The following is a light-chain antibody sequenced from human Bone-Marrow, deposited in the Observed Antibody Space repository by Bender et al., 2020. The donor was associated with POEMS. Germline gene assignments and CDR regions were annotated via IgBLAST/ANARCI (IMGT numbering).Light chain of an antibody. CDR3: AVWDDSLNGWV. V-gene: IGLV1-44*01. CDR1: SSNIGAHA. CDR2: SSH. J-gene: IGLJ3*02. Sequence: QSVLTQPPSASGTPGQTVTISCSGSSSNIGAHAVNWYQHLPGTAPKLLIYSSHRRPSEVPDRFSGSRSGTSASLAISGLQSEDEADYYCAVWDDSLNGWVFGGGTKLTVL.